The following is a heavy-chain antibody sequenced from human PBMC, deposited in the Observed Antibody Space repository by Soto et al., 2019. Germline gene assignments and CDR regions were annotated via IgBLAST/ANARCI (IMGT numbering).Heavy chain of an antibody. CDR3: VRGTIVGATFTY. J-gene: IGHJ4*02. D-gene: IGHD1-26*01. Sequence: GGSLILSCAASGFTFSSYDMNWVRQAPGKGLEWLSYISGSGDTKNYADSVQGRFTVSRDSAKNSLYLQMNSLRTEDTAVYYCVRGTIVGATFTYWGQGTLVTVSS. CDR2: ISGSGDTK. CDR1: GFTFSSYD. V-gene: IGHV3-48*03.